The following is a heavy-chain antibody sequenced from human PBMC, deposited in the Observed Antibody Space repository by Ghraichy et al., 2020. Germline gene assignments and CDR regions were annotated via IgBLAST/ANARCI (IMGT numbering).Heavy chain of an antibody. CDR2: IYHSGST. D-gene: IGHD6-13*01. CDR3: ARQMDYSWYYFDY. V-gene: IGHV4-38-2*01. Sequence: SLTCAVSGYSISSGYYWGWIRQPPGKGLEWIGSIYHSGSTYYNPSLKSRVTISVDMSKNQFSLKLSSVTAADTAVYYCARQMDYSWYYFDYWGQGTLVTVSS. J-gene: IGHJ4*02. CDR1: GYSISSGYY.